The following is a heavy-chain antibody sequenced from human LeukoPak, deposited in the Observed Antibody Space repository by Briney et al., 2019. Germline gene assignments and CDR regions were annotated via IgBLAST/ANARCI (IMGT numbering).Heavy chain of an antibody. CDR3: ARHPHYNSSGYYYVLGDY. J-gene: IGHJ4*02. V-gene: IGHV1-46*01. CDR2: INPSGGST. D-gene: IGHD3-22*01. CDR1: GYTFTSYY. Sequence: ASVKGSCKASGYTFTSYYMHWMRQAPGQGLEWMGIINPSGGSTSYAQKFQGRVTMTRDTSTSTVYMVLSSLRSEDTAVYYCARHPHYNSSGYYYVLGDYWGQGTLVTVSS.